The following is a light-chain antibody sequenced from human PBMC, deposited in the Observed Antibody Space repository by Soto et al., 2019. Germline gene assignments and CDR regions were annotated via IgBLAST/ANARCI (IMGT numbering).Light chain of an antibody. J-gene: IGKJ1*01. Sequence: QMTQSPSSLSASLGDRVTITCRASQGIRGDLGWYQQKPGKAPKLLISATSTLQSGVPSRFSGRGSGTNFTLTISSLQPEDFATYYCIQDFISPLTVGQGTKVDIK. CDR2: ATS. CDR1: QGIRGD. V-gene: IGKV1-6*01. CDR3: IQDFISPLT.